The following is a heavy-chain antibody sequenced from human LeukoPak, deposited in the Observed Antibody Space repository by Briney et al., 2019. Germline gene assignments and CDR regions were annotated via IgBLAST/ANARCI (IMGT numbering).Heavy chain of an antibody. D-gene: IGHD3-10*01. CDR3: SRFYGSGSLYWYFDL. J-gene: IGHJ2*01. CDR1: GITVSSNY. Sequence: GGSLSLSCEASGITVSSNYMSWVRRAPGKGLVWVSVLHTTGITYYTDTVKGRVTISRDNSKNTLYRHMNNLRVEDSAMYYCSRFYGSGSLYWYFDLWGRGALVAVSS. CDR2: LHTTGIT. V-gene: IGHV3-53*01.